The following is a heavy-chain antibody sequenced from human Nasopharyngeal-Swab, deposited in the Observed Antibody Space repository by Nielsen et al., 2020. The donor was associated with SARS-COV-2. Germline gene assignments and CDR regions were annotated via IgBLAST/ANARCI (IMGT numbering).Heavy chain of an antibody. CDR2: ISYDGSNK. J-gene: IGHJ4*02. CDR1: GLTFSSYT. V-gene: IGHV3-30-3*01. Sequence: GGSLRLSCAASGLTFSSYTMHWVRQAPGKGLEWVAVISYDGSNKYYAVSVKGRFIIPRDISKNTLYLQMNSLRAEDTAVFYCASTPLDSSGYYYAFHYWGRGTLVIVSS. D-gene: IGHD3-22*01. CDR3: ASTPLDSSGYYYAFHY.